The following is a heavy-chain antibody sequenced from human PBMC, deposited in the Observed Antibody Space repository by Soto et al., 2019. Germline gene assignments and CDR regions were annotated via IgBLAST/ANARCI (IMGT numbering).Heavy chain of an antibody. J-gene: IGHJ4*02. Sequence: SGPTLVNPTQTLTLTCTFSGFSLSTSGVGVGWIRQPPGKALEWLALIYWDDDKRYSPSLKSRLTITKDTSKNQVVLTMTNMDPVDTATFYCAHRGGGIEAAGTFDFWGQGTLVTVSS. D-gene: IGHD6-13*01. V-gene: IGHV2-5*02. CDR1: GFSLSTSGVG. CDR2: IYWDDDK. CDR3: AHRGGGIEAAGTFDF.